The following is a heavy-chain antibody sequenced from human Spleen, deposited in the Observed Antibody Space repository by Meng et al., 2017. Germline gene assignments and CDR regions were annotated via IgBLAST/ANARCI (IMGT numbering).Heavy chain of an antibody. CDR3: ARDRYYDVLSTYYSTDAFDI. V-gene: IGHV4-59*01. CDR1: GYSITGSYN. D-gene: IGHD3-3*01. J-gene: IGHJ3*02. CDR2: IYYSGTT. Sequence: SETLSLTCAVSGYSITGSYNWSWIRQSPGKGLEWIGYIYYSGTTNYNPSLKSRVTISLDMSKNQFSLNLHSLTAADTAMYFCARDRYYDVLSTYYSTDAFDIWGHGTMVTVSS.